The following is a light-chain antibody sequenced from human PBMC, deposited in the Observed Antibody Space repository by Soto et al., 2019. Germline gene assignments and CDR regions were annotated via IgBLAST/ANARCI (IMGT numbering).Light chain of an antibody. J-gene: IGKJ1*01. CDR2: GAS. V-gene: IGKV3-20*01. Sequence: EVVLTQSPGTLSLSPGERATLSCRASHSVTSRYLAWYQQKPGQAPRLLIYGASNRATGIPDRFSGSGSGTDFTLTISRLEPEDFAMYFCQQYVSSPQTFGQGTKVDIK. CDR1: HSVTSRY. CDR3: QQYVSSPQT.